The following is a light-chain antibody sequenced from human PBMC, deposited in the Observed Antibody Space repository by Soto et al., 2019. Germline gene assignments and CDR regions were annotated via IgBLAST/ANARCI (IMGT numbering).Light chain of an antibody. CDR3: QQYYTYAT. Sequence: DIQLTQSPSTLSAAVGDSVTITCRASQKIRNLLAWYQQKPGRAPKPLIFDASTLRTGVPSRFSVSGSGSEFNFTITGLQPDDFATYFCQQYYTYATFGYGTRLEIK. J-gene: IGKJ5*01. V-gene: IGKV1-5*01. CDR2: DAS. CDR1: QKIRNL.